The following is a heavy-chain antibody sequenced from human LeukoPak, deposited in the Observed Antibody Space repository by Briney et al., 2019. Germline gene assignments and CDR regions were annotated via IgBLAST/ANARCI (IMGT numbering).Heavy chain of an antibody. CDR1: GFTFSNYG. J-gene: IGHJ4*02. D-gene: IGHD3-22*01. CDR3: AKLGHTSGYYARHSDY. V-gene: IGHV3-23*01. CDR2: ISRDGGDT. Sequence: GGSLRLSRAASGFTFSNYGMSWVRQAPGRGLEWVSAISRDGGDTFYADSVKGRFTTSRDNSKNTVYLQMNSLRAEDTALYYCAKLGHTSGYYARHSDYWGQGTLVTVSS.